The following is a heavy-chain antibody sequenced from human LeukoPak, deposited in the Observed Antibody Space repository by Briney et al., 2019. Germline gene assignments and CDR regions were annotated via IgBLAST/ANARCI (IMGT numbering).Heavy chain of an antibody. CDR3: ASRKALVRAFDI. D-gene: IGHD3-22*01. CDR1: GGSISSYY. CDR2: IHYSGST. Sequence: SETLSLTCTVSGGSISSYYWSWIRQPPGKGLEWIGYIHYSGSTNYNPSLKSRVTISVDTSKNQFSLKLSSVTAADTAVYYCASRKALVRAFDIWGQGTMVTVSS. J-gene: IGHJ3*02. V-gene: IGHV4-59*01.